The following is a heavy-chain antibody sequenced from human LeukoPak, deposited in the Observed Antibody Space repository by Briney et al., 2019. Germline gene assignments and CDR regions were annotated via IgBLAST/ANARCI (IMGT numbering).Heavy chain of an antibody. CDR2: IASKTDGGTT. J-gene: IGHJ4*02. CDR3: TTGIRGD. Sequence: GGSLRLSCAASGFTFSGSAMHWVRQAPGKGLEWVGRIASKTDGGTTDYAAPVKGRFTISRDDSNNTLFLQMNSLKTEDTAVYYCTTGIRGDCGQGTLVTVSS. V-gene: IGHV3-15*04. CDR1: GFTFSGSA.